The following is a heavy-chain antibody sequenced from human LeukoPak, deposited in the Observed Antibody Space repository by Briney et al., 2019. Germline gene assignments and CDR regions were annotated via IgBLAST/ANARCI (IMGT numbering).Heavy chain of an antibody. CDR2: ISPSSGNT. CDR1: GDNFMTFG. CDR3: ARAGTTVTGGDAFDI. Sequence: ASVKVSCKASGDNFMTFGVSWVRQAPGQGLQWMGWISPSSGNTNSAQKSQGRLSMSTDTSTGIAYMHLRSLTPDDTALYYCARAGTTVTGGDAFDIWGQGTMVIVSA. J-gene: IGHJ3*02. V-gene: IGHV1-18*01. D-gene: IGHD1-1*01.